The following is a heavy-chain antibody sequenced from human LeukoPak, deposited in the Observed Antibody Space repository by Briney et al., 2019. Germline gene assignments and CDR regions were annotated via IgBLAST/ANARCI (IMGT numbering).Heavy chain of an antibody. CDR2: INHSGST. CDR3: ARAKSANYDILTGYYSNPYFFDY. V-gene: IGHV4-34*01. J-gene: IGHJ4*02. D-gene: IGHD3-9*01. Sequence: SETLSLTCAVYGGSFSGYYWSWIRQPPGKGLEWIGEINHSGSTNYNPSLKSRLTISVDTSKNQFSLKLSSVTAADTAVYYCARAKSANYDILTGYYSNPYFFDYWGLGTLVTVSS. CDR1: GGSFSGYY.